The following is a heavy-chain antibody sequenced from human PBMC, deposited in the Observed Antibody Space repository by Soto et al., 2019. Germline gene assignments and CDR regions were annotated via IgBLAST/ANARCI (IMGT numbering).Heavy chain of an antibody. J-gene: IGHJ6*02. V-gene: IGHV3-23*01. CDR2: ISGSGGST. CDR3: AKGDPQQLPCYYYYYYGMDV. Sequence: PGGSLRLSCAASGFTFSSYAMSWVRQAPGKGLEWVSAISGSGGSTYYADSVKGRFTISRDNSKNTLYLQMNSLRAEDTAVYYCAKGDPQQLPCYYYYYYGMDVWGQGTTVTVS. D-gene: IGHD6-13*01. CDR1: GFTFSSYA.